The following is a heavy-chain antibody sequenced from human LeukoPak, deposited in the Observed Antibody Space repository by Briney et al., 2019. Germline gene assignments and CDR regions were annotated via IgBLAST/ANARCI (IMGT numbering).Heavy chain of an antibody. CDR1: GFTFSSYC. Sequence: PGGSLRLYCAASGFTFSSYCMSWVRQAPGKGLEWVANIKQDGSEKYYVDSVKGRFTISRDNAKNSLYLQMNSLRAEDTAVYYCARSAGSSSWYEGYYFDYWGQGTLVTVSS. J-gene: IGHJ4*02. V-gene: IGHV3-7*01. D-gene: IGHD6-13*01. CDR2: IKQDGSEK. CDR3: ARSAGSSSWYEGYYFDY.